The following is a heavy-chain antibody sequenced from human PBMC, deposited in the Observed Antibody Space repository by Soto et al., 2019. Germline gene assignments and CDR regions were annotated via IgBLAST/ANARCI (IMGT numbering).Heavy chain of an antibody. CDR1: GYTFTNYD. CDR2: MNPYSNYA. CDR3: ARGASYYYDKHGDYRNWYFDL. J-gene: IGHJ2*01. Sequence: QAQLVQSGTEVKKPGASVKVSCQASGYTFTNYDIFWMRQATGEGLEWMGWMNPYSNYAGYAEKFQGRVTMTRDTSTSTAYMELSGLTSEDTAVYYCARGASYYYDKHGDYRNWYFDLWGRGTLLRVSS. V-gene: IGHV1-8*01. D-gene: IGHD3-22*01.